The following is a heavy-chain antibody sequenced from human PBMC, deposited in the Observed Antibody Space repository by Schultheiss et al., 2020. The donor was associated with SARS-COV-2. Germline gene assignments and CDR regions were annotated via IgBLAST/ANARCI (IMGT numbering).Heavy chain of an antibody. D-gene: IGHD3/OR15-3a*01. CDR2: ISGSGGST. CDR3: ARDINRWAAHFGTLDYYGMDV. Sequence: GGSLRLSCAASGFTFSSYAMSWVRQAPGKGLEWVSAISGSGGSTYYADSVKGRFTISRDNAKNSLYLQMNSLRAEDTAVYYCARDINRWAAHFGTLDYYGMDVWGQGTTVTVSS. CDR1: GFTFSSYA. V-gene: IGHV3-23*01. J-gene: IGHJ6*02.